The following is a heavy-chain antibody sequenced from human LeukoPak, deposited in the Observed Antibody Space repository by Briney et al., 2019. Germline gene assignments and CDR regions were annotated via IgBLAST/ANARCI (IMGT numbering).Heavy chain of an antibody. V-gene: IGHV1-2*02. J-gene: IGHJ4*02. Sequence: ASVKVSCKASGYTFTGYYMHWVRQAPGQGLEWTGWINPNSGGTNYAQKFQGRVTMTRDTSISTAYMELGRLRSDDTTVYYCVSDLGATTVTTSNDYWGQESLVTVSS. D-gene: IGHD4-11*01. CDR1: GYTFTGYY. CDR2: INPNSGGT. CDR3: VSDLGATTVTTSNDY.